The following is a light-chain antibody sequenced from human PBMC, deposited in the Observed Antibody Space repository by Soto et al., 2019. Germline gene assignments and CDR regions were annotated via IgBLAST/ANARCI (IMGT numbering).Light chain of an antibody. CDR2: EVT. CDR1: SGDVGRYNL. V-gene: IGLV2-23*02. Sequence: QSVLTQPASVAGSPGQSITISCTGTSGDVGRYNLVSWYQQHPGKAPKLMIFEVTQRPSGVSNRFSGSKSGNTASLTISGLQAEDEADYYCCSYAGSGLGVFGGGTKVTVL. CDR3: CSYAGSGLGV. J-gene: IGLJ2*01.